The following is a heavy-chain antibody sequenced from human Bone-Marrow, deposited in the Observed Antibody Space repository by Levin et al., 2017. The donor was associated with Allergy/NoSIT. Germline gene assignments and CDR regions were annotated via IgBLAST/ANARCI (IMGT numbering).Heavy chain of an antibody. Sequence: GESLKISCAASGFTVSSNYMSWVRQAPGKGPEWVSVIYSGGSTYYADSVKGRFTIPRDNYKNTLYLQMNSLRAEDTAVYYCARGWFGELLSHWGQGTLVTVSS. V-gene: IGHV3-53*01. CDR1: GFTVSSNY. CDR3: ARGWFGELLSH. J-gene: IGHJ4*02. CDR2: IYSGGST. D-gene: IGHD3-10*01.